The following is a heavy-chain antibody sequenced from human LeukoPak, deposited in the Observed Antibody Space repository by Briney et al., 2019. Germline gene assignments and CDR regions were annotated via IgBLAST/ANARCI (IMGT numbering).Heavy chain of an antibody. J-gene: IGHJ6*03. CDR1: GFTVSSNY. D-gene: IGHD4-11*01. CDR3: ARYTVTTPLYYMDV. Sequence: AGGSLRLSCAASGFTVSSNYMSWVRQAPGKGLEWVSVIYSGGSTYYADSVKGRFTISRDNSKNTLYLQMNSLRAEDTAVYYCARYTVTTPLYYMDVWGKGTTVTVSS. CDR2: IYSGGST. V-gene: IGHV3-53*01.